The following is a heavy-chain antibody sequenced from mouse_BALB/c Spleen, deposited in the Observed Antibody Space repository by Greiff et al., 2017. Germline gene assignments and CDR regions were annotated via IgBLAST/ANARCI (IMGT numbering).Heavy chain of an antibody. V-gene: IGHV1-63*02. J-gene: IGHJ4*01. CDR2: IYPGGGYT. CDR3: ARAVRRGDYYAMDY. Sequence: QVQLQQSGAELVRPGTSVKISCKASGYTFTNYWLGWVKQRPGHGLEWIGDIYPGGGYTNYNEKFKGKATLTADTSSSTAYMQLSSLTSEDSAVYFCARAVRRGDYYAMDYWGQGTSVTVSS. CDR1: GYTFTNYW. D-gene: IGHD2-14*01.